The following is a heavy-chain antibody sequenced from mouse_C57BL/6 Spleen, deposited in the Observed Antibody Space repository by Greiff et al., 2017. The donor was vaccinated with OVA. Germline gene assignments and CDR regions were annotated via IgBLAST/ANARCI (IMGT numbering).Heavy chain of an antibody. CDR1: GFTFSDAW. Sequence: EVMLVESGGGLVQPGGSMKLSCAASGFTFSDAWMDWVRQSPEKGLEWVAEIRNKANNHATYYAESVKGRFTISRDDSKSSVYLQMNSLRAEDTCLYYCTRRYCSIYFDYWGQGTTLTVSS. CDR3: TRRYCSIYFDY. V-gene: IGHV6-6*01. J-gene: IGHJ2*01. CDR2: IRNKANNHAT. D-gene: IGHD1-1*01.